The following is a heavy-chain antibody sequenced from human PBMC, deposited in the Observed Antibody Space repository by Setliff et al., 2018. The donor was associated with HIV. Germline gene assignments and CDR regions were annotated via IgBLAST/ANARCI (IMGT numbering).Heavy chain of an antibody. CDR3: ARGPARAVARPGWLDP. CDR1: GGSISSHY. CDR2: IYYSGST. D-gene: IGHD6-19*01. V-gene: IGHV4-59*11. J-gene: IGHJ5*02. Sequence: KPSETLSLTCTVSGGSISSHYWSWIRQPPGKGLEWIGYIYYSGSTNYNPSLKSRVTISVDTSKNQFSLRLSSVTAADTAVYYCARGPARAVARPGWLDPWGQGTLVTVSS.